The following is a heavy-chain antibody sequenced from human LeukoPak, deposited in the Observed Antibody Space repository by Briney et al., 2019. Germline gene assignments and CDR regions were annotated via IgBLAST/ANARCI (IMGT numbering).Heavy chain of an antibody. V-gene: IGHV3-48*03. CDR1: GFTFGSYE. Sequence: PGGSLRLSCAASGFTFGSYEMIWVRQAPGKGLEWVSYISSSGRTIFYADSVKGRFTVSRDNAKNSLYLQMNSLRAEDTAVYYCVRRYCSSSSCTLDSWGQGTLVTVSS. CDR2: ISSSGRTI. CDR3: VRRYCSSSSCTLDS. J-gene: IGHJ4*02. D-gene: IGHD2-15*01.